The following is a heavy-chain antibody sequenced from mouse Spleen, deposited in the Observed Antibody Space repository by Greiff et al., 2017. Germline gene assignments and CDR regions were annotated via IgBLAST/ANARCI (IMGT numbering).Heavy chain of an antibody. J-gene: IGHJ4*01. V-gene: IGHV1-20*01. CDR3: AREGFYYDYDGRAMDY. Sequence: VQLQQSGPELVKPGDSVKISCKASGYSFTGYFMNWVMQSHGKSLEWIGRINPYNGDTFYNQKFKGKATLTVDKSSSTAHMELRSLTSEDSAVYYCAREGFYYDYDGRAMDYWGQGTSVTVSS. CDR2: INPYNGDT. D-gene: IGHD2-4*01. CDR1: GYSFTGYF.